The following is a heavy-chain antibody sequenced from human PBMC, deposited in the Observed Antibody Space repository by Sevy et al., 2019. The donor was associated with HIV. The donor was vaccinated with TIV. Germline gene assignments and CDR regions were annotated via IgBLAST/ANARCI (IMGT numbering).Heavy chain of an antibody. Sequence: QLGGSLRLSCAASGFEFNKYGFHWVRQAPGKGLEWVAIIWYDGSDKYYAGSVKGRFTISRDDSRNMVFLQMNSLRAEDTAVYYCAREGGKISRSFDWLFHFWDQGTPVTVSS. CDR3: AREGGKISRSFDWLFHF. V-gene: IGHV3-33*01. CDR2: IWYDGSDK. CDR1: GFEFNKYG. J-gene: IGHJ4*02. D-gene: IGHD3-9*01.